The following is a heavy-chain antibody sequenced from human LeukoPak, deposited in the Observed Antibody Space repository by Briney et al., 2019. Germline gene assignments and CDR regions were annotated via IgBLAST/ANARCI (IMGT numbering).Heavy chain of an antibody. J-gene: IGHJ4*02. D-gene: IGHD4-17*01. V-gene: IGHV1-69*04. CDR3: AREFRGDDYGDYDPLYYFDY. Sequence: VKVSCKASGGTFSSYAISWVRQAPGQGLEWMGRIIPILGIANYAQKFQGRVTITADKSTSTAYMELSSLRSEDTAVYYCAREFRGDDYGDYDPLYYFDYWGQGTLVTVSS. CDR1: GGTFSSYA. CDR2: IIPILGIA.